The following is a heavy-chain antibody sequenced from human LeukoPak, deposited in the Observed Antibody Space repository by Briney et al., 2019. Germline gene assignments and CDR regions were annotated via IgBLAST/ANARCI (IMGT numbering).Heavy chain of an antibody. J-gene: IGHJ3*02. CDR2: INTNSGGT. V-gene: IGHV1-2*02. CDR3: ARGPSSGAFDI. CDR1: GYTSTDYF. D-gene: IGHD6-6*01. Sequence: GASVKVSCKVSGYTSTDYFMHWLRQAPGQGPEWMGWINTNSGGTKSAHKFLGRVTMTRDTSISTAYMELSRLISDDAAVYYCARGPSSGAFDIWGQGTMVTVSS.